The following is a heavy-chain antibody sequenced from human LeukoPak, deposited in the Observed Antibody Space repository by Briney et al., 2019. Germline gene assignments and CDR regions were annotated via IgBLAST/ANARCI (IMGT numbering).Heavy chain of an antibody. D-gene: IGHD3-22*01. CDR3: ARDHHRRLYDSQARDTFDI. Sequence: GGSLRLSCAASGFTFSSYAMSWVRQAPGKGLEWVSAISGSGGSTYYADSVKGRFTISRDNSKNTLNLQMNSLRAEDTAVYYCARDHHRRLYDSQARDTFDIWGRGTMVTVSS. J-gene: IGHJ3*02. CDR2: ISGSGGST. V-gene: IGHV3-23*01. CDR1: GFTFSSYA.